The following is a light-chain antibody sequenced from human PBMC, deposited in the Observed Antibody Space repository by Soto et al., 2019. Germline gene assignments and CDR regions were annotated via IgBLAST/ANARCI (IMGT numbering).Light chain of an antibody. CDR3: QVWDSGSDHWV. CDR1: YIGTKS. V-gene: IGLV3-21*04. J-gene: IGLJ3*02. CDR2: YDS. Sequence: SYVLTQPPSVSVAPGRTASITCGGNYIGTKSVHWYQQKSGQAPILVIYYDSDRPSGIPERFSGSNSENMATLAIGRVEVGDEADYYCQVWDSGSDHWVFGGGTKLTVL.